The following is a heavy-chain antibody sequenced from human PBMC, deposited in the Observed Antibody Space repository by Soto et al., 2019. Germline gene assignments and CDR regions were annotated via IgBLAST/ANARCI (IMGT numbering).Heavy chain of an antibody. V-gene: IGHV1-18*01. D-gene: IGHD6-13*01. J-gene: IGHJ4*02. CDR2: ISAYNRNT. CDR3: ARVIAAAADFDY. CDR1: GYTFTSYG. Sequence: QVQLVQSGAEVKKPGASVKVSCKASGYTFTSYGLSWVRQAPGQGLEWMGWISAYNRNTNYAQKPEDRVTMTTDTSTSTAYMELGCLRSDDTAGYYCARVIAAAADFDYLGQGTLVTVSS.